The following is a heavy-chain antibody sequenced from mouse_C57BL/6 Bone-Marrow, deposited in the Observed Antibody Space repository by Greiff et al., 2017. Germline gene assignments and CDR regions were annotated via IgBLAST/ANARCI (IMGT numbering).Heavy chain of an antibody. D-gene: IGHD1-1*01. CDR2: LYPGDGET. Sequence: VQLQQSGPELVKPGASVKISCKASGYAFSSSWMNWVKQRTGKGLEWIGRLYPGDGETNYNGKLKGKATLTADKSSSTAYMQLRSLTSEDSAVYFWATHYYGRRLYYFDYWGQGTTLTVSS. J-gene: IGHJ2*01. CDR3: ATHYYGRRLYYFDY. V-gene: IGHV1-82*01. CDR1: GYAFSSSW.